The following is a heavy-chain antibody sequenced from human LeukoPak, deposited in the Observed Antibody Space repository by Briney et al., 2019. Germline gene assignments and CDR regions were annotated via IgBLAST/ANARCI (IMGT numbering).Heavy chain of an antibody. CDR2: IIPIFGTA. D-gene: IGHD1-7*01. V-gene: IGHV1-69*05. J-gene: IGHJ4*02. CDR3: ARDLRGSGTSSH. CDR1: GGTFSSYA. Sequence: ASVKVSCKASGGTFSSYATSWVRQAPGQGLEWMGGIIPIFGTANYAQKFQGRVTITTDESTSTAYMELSSLRSEDTAVYYCARDLRGSGTSSHWGQGTLVTVSS.